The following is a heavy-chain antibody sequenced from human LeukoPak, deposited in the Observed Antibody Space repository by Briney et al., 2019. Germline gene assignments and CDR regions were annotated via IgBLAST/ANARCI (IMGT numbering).Heavy chain of an antibody. Sequence: PGESLRISCKGSGYSFTSYWITWVRQMPGKGLEWMGRTDPSDSYTNYSPSFQGHVTISADKSISTAYLQWSSLKASDTAMYYCARYTTGAFDYWGQGTLVTVSS. V-gene: IGHV5-10-1*01. CDR2: TDPSDSYT. D-gene: IGHD1-1*01. J-gene: IGHJ4*02. CDR3: ARYTTGAFDY. CDR1: GYSFTSYW.